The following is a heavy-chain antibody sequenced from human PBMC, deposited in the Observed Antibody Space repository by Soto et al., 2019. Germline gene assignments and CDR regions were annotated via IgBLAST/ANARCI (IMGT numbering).Heavy chain of an antibody. CDR3: ARPLVTDYNSRDYHYYFAMDV. Sequence: SETLSLTCAVSGDSITSIYHWALIRQPPGGGLEWVASIYHSGTTYYHPSLKSRVTISVDTSKNQFFLNLRSVTAADSAVYYCARPLVTDYNSRDYHYYFAMDVWGQGTSVTVSS. J-gene: IGHJ6*02. V-gene: IGHV4-38-2*01. CDR2: IYHSGTT. D-gene: IGHD1-20*01. CDR1: GDSITSIYH.